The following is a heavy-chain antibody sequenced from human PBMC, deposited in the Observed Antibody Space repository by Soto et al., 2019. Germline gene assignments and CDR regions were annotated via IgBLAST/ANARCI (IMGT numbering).Heavy chain of an antibody. D-gene: IGHD5-18*01. Sequence: PGGSLRLSCAASGFTFSNYLMSWVRQAPGKGLEWVANIKKDGSDKNYVDSVEGRFSIFRDNAKNSLYLQMYGLRAEDTAVYYCARDLGTALVGFDYGMDVWGQGTMVTVSS. CDR2: IKKDGSDK. V-gene: IGHV3-7*01. CDR3: ARDLGTALVGFDYGMDV. CDR1: GFTFSNYL. J-gene: IGHJ6*02.